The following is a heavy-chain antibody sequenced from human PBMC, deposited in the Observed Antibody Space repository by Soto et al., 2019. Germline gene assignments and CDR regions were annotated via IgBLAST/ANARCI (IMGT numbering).Heavy chain of an antibody. CDR1: GFTFDDYA. CDR3: AKDIKTSIPLRPYYYCPMDV. CDR2: ISWNGGTI. Sequence: GGSLRLSCAASGFTFDDYAVHWVRQAPGKGLEWVSGISWNGGTIGYADSVKGRFTISRDNAKNSLYLQMNSLRAEDTALYYCAKDIKTSIPLRPYYYCPMDVWGPGTTVTVSS. J-gene: IGHJ6*02. V-gene: IGHV3-9*01.